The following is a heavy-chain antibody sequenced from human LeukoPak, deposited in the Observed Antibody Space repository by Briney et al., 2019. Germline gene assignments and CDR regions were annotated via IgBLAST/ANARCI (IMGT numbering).Heavy chain of an antibody. CDR1: GFTFSSYS. D-gene: IGHD2-2*01. Sequence: PGGSLRLSCAASGFTFSSYSINWVRQAPGKGLEWVSSISSSSSYIYYADSVKGRFTISRDNAKKSLYLQMNSLRAEDTAVYYCARDQSGFVVVTAAIPFDYWGQGTLVTVSS. CDR3: ARDQSGFVVVTAAIPFDY. J-gene: IGHJ4*02. CDR2: ISSSSSYI. V-gene: IGHV3-21*01.